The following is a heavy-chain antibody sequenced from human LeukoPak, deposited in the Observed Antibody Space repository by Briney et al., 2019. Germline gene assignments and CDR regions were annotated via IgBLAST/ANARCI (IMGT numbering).Heavy chain of an antibody. CDR3: VRDPSEAAYFFFDS. Sequence: PSETLSLTCTVSHYFISDGAFWGCIRQPPGKGLEWVANVDHRGITFYNPSLESRVAISVDTSKNQFFLRVTSVTAADTAIYYCVRDPSEAAYFFFDSWGQGTLVTVSS. CDR2: VDHRGIT. D-gene: IGHD2/OR15-2a*01. V-gene: IGHV4-38-2*02. CDR1: HYFISDGAF. J-gene: IGHJ4*02.